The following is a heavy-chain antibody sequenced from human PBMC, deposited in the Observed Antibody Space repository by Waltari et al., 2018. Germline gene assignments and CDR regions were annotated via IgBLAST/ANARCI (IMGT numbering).Heavy chain of an antibody. Sequence: EVQVVASGGGLIQPGGSLRLSCEASGFAFGTSIMNWVRQAPGEGLEWVSYISSSGSTIYYADSVKGRFTISRDNAKNSLYLQMSSLRAEDTAVYYCATALSFWGQGTLVTVSS. V-gene: IGHV3-48*01. J-gene: IGHJ4*02. CDR2: ISSSGSTI. CDR1: GFAFGTSI. CDR3: ATALSF. D-gene: IGHD2-8*01.